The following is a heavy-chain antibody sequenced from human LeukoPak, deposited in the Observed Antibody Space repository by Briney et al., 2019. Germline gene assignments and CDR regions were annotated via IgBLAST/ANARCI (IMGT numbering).Heavy chain of an antibody. J-gene: IGHJ4*02. CDR3: GLTGYYGYFEY. CDR2: INGDGSST. V-gene: IGHV3-74*01. Sequence: GGSLRLSCTASGFTFSSFWMTWVRQAPGKGLVWVSRINGDGSSTSYADSVKGRFTISRDNAKNTLYLQMNSLRAEDTAVYARGLTGYYGYFEYWGQGILVTVYS. CDR1: GFTFSSFW. D-gene: IGHD3-9*01.